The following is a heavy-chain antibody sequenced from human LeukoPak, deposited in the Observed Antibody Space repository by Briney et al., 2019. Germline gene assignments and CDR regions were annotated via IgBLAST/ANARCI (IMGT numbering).Heavy chain of an antibody. CDR3: TGHHQAYSRTY. J-gene: IGHJ4*02. CDR1: GFTFSTYE. V-gene: IGHV3-48*03. D-gene: IGHD4-11*01. CDR2: ISSSGNTL. Sequence: GGSLRLSCAASGFTFSTYEMNWVRQAPGKGLEWISYISSSGNTLYYADSVKGRFTIARDNAKDTLYLQMNSLRAEDTAVYYCTGHHQAYSRTYWGQGTLVTVSS.